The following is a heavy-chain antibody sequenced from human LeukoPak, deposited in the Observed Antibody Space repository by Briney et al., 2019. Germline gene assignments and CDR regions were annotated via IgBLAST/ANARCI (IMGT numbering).Heavy chain of an antibody. CDR2: ISTSGSTV. V-gene: IGHV3-48*03. CDR3: ARAQTYYDFWSGYWN. CDR1: GFIFRSYE. D-gene: IGHD3-3*01. J-gene: IGHJ4*02. Sequence: GGSLRLSCEASGFIFRSYEMNWVRQAPGKGLEWVSYISTSGSTVYYTDSVRGRFTISRDNAKNSLYLQMNSLRAEDTAVYYCARAQTYYDFWSGYWNWGQGTLVTVSS.